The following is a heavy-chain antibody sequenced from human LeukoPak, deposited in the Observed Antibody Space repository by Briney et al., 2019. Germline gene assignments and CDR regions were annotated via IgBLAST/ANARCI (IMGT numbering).Heavy chain of an antibody. CDR2: TVPVFATT. D-gene: IGHD3-10*01. J-gene: IGHJ4*02. Sequence: SVKVSCKASGVTLTNHSIHWVRQAPGKGLEWVGRTVPVFATTAYAQKFQGRVTITADESTSTVHMELSSLTSEDTAVYYCARPYGSGNYINLGLDFWGQGTLVTVSA. CDR3: ARPYGSGNYINLGLDF. V-gene: IGHV1-69*15. CDR1: GVTLTNHS.